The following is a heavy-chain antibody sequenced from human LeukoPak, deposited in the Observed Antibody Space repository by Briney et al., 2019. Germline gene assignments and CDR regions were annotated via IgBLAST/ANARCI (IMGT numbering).Heavy chain of an antibody. V-gene: IGHV1-2*02. CDR1: GYTFTGYY. J-gene: IGHJ4*02. Sequence: ASVKVSCKASGYTFTGYYMHWVRQAPGQGLVWMGWINPNSGGTNYAQKFQGRVTMTRDTSISTAYMELSRLRSDDTAVYYCARDGFYCSSTSCYFDYWGQGTLVTVSS. CDR2: INPNSGGT. D-gene: IGHD2-2*01. CDR3: ARDGFYCSSTSCYFDY.